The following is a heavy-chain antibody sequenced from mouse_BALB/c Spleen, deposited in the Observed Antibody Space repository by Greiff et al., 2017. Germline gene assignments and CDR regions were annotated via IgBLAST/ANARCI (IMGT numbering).Heavy chain of an antibody. CDR2: ISNLAYSI. D-gene: IGHD2-14*01. J-gene: IGHJ2*01. CDR3: ARERYDAFDY. CDR1: GFTFSDYG. V-gene: IGHV5-15*02. Sequence: EVKVEESGGGLVQPGGSRKLSCAASGFTFSDYGMAWVRQAPGKGPDWVAFISNLAYSIYYADTVTGRFTISRENAKNTLYLEMSSLRSEDTAMYYCARERYDAFDYWGQGTTLTVSS.